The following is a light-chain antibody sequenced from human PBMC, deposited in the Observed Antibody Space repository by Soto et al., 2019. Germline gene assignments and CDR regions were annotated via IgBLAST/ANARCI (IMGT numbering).Light chain of an antibody. J-gene: IGLJ2*01. CDR1: GSDVGSYNY. Sequence: QSVLTQPPTASGSPGQSVTISCTGTGSDVGSYNYVSWYQQHPGKAPKLMIYEVSKRPSGVPDRFSGSKSGNTASLTVSGLQAEDEADYYCSSYAGSNIVVFGGGTKVTVL. CDR2: EVS. V-gene: IGLV2-8*01. CDR3: SSYAGSNIVV.